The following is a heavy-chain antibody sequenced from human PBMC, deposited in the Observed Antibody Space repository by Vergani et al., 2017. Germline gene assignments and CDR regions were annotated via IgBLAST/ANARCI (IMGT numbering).Heavy chain of an antibody. D-gene: IGHD3-9*01. Sequence: QVQLQESGPGLVKPSETLSLTCTVSGGSISSYYWSWIRQPPGKGLEWIGYIYYSGSTNYNPSLKRRVTISVDTSKNQFSLKLSSVTAADTAVYYCARSHLTGSPFDPWGQGTLVTVSS. V-gene: IGHV4-59*01. J-gene: IGHJ5*02. CDR3: ARSHLTGSPFDP. CDR2: IYYSGST. CDR1: GGSISSYY.